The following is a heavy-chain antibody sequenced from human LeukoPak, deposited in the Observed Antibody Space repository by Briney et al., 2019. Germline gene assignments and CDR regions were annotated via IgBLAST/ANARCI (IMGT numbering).Heavy chain of an antibody. Sequence: SETLSLTRTVSGGSISSYYWSWIRQPPGKGLEWIGYIYYSGSTYYNPSLKSRVTISVDTPNNQFSLRLSSVTAADTAVYYCARRVGHSYGVTGAGAFDIRGQGTMVTVSS. V-gene: IGHV4-59*01. D-gene: IGHD5-18*01. CDR3: ARRVGHSYGVTGAGAFDI. CDR2: IYYSGST. J-gene: IGHJ3*02. CDR1: GGSISSYY.